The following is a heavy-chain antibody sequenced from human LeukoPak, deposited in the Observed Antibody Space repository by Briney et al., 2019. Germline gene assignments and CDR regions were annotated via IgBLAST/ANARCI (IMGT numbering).Heavy chain of an antibody. CDR1: GFTFSRFA. CDR3: ARDPAGYSFDL. D-gene: IGHD3-9*01. CDR2: ITYDGGVE. V-gene: IGHV3-30*04. Sequence: PGGSLRLSCAASGFTFSRFAMHWVRQAPGKGLEWVAGITYDGGVENYADSVKGRFTISRDNSKHTLYLQMDSLRVVDTAVYYCARDPAGYSFDLWGRGTLVTVSS. J-gene: IGHJ2*01.